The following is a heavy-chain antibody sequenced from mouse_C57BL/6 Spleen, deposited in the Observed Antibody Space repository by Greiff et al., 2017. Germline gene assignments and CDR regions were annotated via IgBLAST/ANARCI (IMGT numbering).Heavy chain of an antibody. Sequence: EVQLVESGGGLVQPGGSLSLSCAASGFTFTDYYMSWVRQPPGKALEWLGFIRNKANGYTTEYSASVKGRFTISRDNSQSILYLQMNALRAEDSATYYCARYGAGTRGLDDWGQGTTLTVSS. CDR3: ARYGAGTRGLDD. CDR1: GFTFTDYY. CDR2: IRNKANGYTT. V-gene: IGHV7-3*01. D-gene: IGHD4-1*01. J-gene: IGHJ2*01.